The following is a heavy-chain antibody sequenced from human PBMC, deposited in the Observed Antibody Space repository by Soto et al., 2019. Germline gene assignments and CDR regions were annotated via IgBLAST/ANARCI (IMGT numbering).Heavy chain of an antibody. D-gene: IGHD1-7*01. CDR3: AGPPELTRIYYYYGMDV. V-gene: IGHV1-69*01. CDR1: GGTFSSYA. CDR2: IIPIFGTA. Sequence: VKVSCKASGGTFSSYAISWVRQAPGQGLEWMGGIIPIFGTANYAQKFQGRVTITADESTSTAYMELSSLRSEDTAVYYCAGPPELTRIYYYYGMDVWGQGTTVTVSS. J-gene: IGHJ6*02.